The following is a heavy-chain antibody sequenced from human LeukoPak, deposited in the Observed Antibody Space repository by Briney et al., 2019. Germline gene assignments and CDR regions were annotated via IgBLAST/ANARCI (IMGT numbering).Heavy chain of an antibody. CDR1: GFTFDVDA. J-gene: IGHJ4*02. Sequence: PGGSLRLSCAASGFTFDVDAMQWVRQGPGKGLEWVSLISGDGDSTYYADSVKGRFTISRDNSKNSLYLQMNSLRSEDTALYYCATSSSWYFLEYWGQGTLVTVSS. CDR2: ISGDGDST. D-gene: IGHD6-13*01. CDR3: ATSSSWYFLEY. V-gene: IGHV3-43*02.